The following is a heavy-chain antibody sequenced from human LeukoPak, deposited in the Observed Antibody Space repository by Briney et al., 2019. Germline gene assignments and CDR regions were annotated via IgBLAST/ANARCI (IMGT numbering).Heavy chain of an antibody. CDR3: ARDHYGEWGGGHDY. CDR1: GFTVSSNY. Sequence: GGSLRLSCAASGFTVSSNYMSWVRQAPGKGLEWVSVIYSGGSTYYADSVKGRFTISRDNSKNTLYLQMNSLRAEDTAVYYCARDHYGEWGGGHDYWGQGTLVTVSS. J-gene: IGHJ4*02. CDR2: IYSGGST. V-gene: IGHV3-53*01. D-gene: IGHD4-17*01.